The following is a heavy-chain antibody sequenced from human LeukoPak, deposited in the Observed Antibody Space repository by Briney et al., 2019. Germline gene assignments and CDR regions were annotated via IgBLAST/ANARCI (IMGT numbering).Heavy chain of an antibody. D-gene: IGHD1-26*01. CDR3: ARDSESGSYYGWFDP. CDR1: GYTFTSYY. CDR2: INPSGGST. V-gene: IGHV1-46*01. J-gene: IGHJ5*02. Sequence: ASVKVSCKASGYTFTSYYMHWVRQAPGQGLEWMGIINPSGGSTSYAQKFQGRVTMTRDTSTSTVYMELSSLRSEDTAVYYCARDSESGSYYGWFDPWGQGTLVTVSS.